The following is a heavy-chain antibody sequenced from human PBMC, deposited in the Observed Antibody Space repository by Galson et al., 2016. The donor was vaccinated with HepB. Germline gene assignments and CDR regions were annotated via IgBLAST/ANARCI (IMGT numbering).Heavy chain of an antibody. Sequence: SLRLSCAAYGLPVSNDYMSWVRQAPGKGLKWVSVSYGDGRTYYAVSVKGRFTISRDTSKNTVFLQMNSLRGGDTDVSSCARDPGFRNGLDVWGQGTTVTVSA. CDR1: GLPVSNDY. CDR2: SYGDGRT. D-gene: IGHD1-1*01. CDR3: ARDPGFRNGLDV. J-gene: IGHJ6*01. V-gene: IGHV3-53*01.